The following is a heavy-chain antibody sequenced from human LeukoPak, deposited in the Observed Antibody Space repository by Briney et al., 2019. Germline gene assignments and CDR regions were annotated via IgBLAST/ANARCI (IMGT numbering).Heavy chain of an antibody. CDR3: AREVTYSYRYYGMDV. D-gene: IGHD5-18*01. V-gene: IGHV4-59*01. Sequence: SETLSLTCTVSGGSISSYYWSWIRQPPGKGLEWIGYIYYSGSTNYNPSLKSRVTISVDTSKNQLSLKLSSVTAADTAVYYCAREVTYSYRYYGMDVWGQGTTVTVSS. J-gene: IGHJ6*02. CDR2: IYYSGST. CDR1: GGSISSYY.